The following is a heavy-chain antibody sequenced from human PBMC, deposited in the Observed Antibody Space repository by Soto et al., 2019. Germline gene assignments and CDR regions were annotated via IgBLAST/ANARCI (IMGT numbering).Heavy chain of an antibody. CDR1: GGSISSGGYY. CDR2: IYYSGST. D-gene: IGHD4-17*01. V-gene: IGHV4-31*03. CDR3: ARDLTSYGDYGKYNWFDP. J-gene: IGHJ5*02. Sequence: SETLSLTCTVSGGSISSGGYYWSWIRQHPGKGLEWIGYIYYSGSTYYNPSLKSRVTISVDTSKNQFSLKLSSVTAADTAVYYCARDLTSYGDYGKYNWFDPWGQGTLVTVSS.